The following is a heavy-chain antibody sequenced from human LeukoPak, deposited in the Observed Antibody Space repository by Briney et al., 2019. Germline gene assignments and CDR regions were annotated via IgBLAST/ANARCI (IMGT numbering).Heavy chain of an antibody. V-gene: IGHV4-59*08. CDR3: ARHRSGSSWFAP. J-gene: IGHJ5*02. D-gene: IGHD6-19*01. Sequence: PSETLSLTCTVSGGSISSYYWSWIRQPPGRGLEWIGYIFDSGSTNYNPSLKSRVTISVDTSKSQSSLRLSSVTAADTAVYYCARHRSGSSWFAPWGQGTLVTVSS. CDR2: IFDSGST. CDR1: GGSISSYY.